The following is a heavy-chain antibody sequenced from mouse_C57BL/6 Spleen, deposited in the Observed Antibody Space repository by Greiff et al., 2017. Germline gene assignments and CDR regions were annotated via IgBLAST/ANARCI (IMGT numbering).Heavy chain of an antibody. CDR2: ISSGSSTI. CDR1: GFTFSDYG. J-gene: IGHJ4*01. D-gene: IGHD1-1*01. V-gene: IGHV5-17*01. Sequence: DVMLVESGGGLVKPGGSLKLSCAASGFTFSDYGMHWVRQAPEKGLEWVAYISSGSSTIYYADTVKGRFTISRDNAKNTLFLQMTSLRSEDTAMYYCARDTTVYYAMDYWGQGTSVTVSS. CDR3: ARDTTVYYAMDY.